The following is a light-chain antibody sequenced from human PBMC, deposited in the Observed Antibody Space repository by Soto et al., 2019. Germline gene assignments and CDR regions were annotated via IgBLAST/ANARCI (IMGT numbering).Light chain of an antibody. CDR3: QQYDSSPYT. Sequence: EIVLTQSPGTLSLSPGERATLSCRASQSVSSSFLAWYQHKPGQAPRLLIYDASSRATGIPDRFSGSGSGTDFTLTISRLEPEDFAVYYCQQYDSSPYTFGQGTKLEIK. J-gene: IGKJ2*01. CDR2: DAS. V-gene: IGKV3-20*01. CDR1: QSVSSSF.